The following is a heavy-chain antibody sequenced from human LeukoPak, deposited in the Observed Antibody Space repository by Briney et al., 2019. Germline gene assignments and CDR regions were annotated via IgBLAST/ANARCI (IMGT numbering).Heavy chain of an antibody. CDR2: INSDGSRT. CDR1: GFTFSSYW. Sequence: PGGSLRLSCAASGFTFSSYWMHWVRQAPGKGLVWVSRINSDGSRTSYADSVKGRFTISRDNAKNTLYLQMNSLRAEDTAVYYCARANWNGPNCFDPWGQGTLVTVSS. D-gene: IGHD1-1*01. CDR3: ARANWNGPNCFDP. V-gene: IGHV3-74*01. J-gene: IGHJ5*02.